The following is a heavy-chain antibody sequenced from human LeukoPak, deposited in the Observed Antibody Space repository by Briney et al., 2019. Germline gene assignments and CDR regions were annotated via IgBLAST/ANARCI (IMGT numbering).Heavy chain of an antibody. J-gene: IGHJ4*02. CDR1: GGSVSSGSYY. CDR3: ARGRSGWETFDY. D-gene: IGHD6-19*01. Sequence: SETLSLTCTVSGGSVSSGSYYWSWIRQPPGKGLEWIGYIYYSGSTNYNPSLKSRVTISVDTSKNQFSLKLSSVTAADTAVYYCARGRSGWETFDYWGQGTLVTVSS. CDR2: IYYSGST. V-gene: IGHV4-61*01.